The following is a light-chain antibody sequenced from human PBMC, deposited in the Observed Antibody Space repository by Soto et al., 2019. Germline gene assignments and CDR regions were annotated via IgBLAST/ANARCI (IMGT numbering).Light chain of an antibody. J-gene: IGKJ1*01. V-gene: IGKV3-11*01. CDR1: QSVTTY. Sequence: EILLTQSPDTLSSSPGERATLSCRASQSVTTYLAWYQQKPGQAPRLLIYDVSNRATGIPARFSGSGSGTVFTLTISSLEPEDVAIFYCQQRSNWPWTFGQGTKVDIK. CDR3: QQRSNWPWT. CDR2: DVS.